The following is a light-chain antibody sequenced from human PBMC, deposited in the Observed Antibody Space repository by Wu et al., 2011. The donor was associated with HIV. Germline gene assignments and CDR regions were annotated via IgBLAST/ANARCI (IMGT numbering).Light chain of an antibody. Sequence: EIVLTRSPGTLSLSPGERATLSCRASQTVSNTYLAWYQQKPGQAPRLLIYGTSSRATGIPDRFSGSGSGTDFTLTISRLEPEDFAVYYCQQYGSSPYTFGQGTKLDDQT. CDR1: QTVSNTY. J-gene: IGKJ2*01. CDR3: QQYGSSPYT. CDR2: GTS. V-gene: IGKV3-20*01.